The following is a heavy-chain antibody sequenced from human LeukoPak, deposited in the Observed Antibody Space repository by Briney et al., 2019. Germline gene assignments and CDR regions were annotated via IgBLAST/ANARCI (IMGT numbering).Heavy chain of an antibody. J-gene: IGHJ4*02. CDR2: IDYSGCS. V-gene: IGHV4-59*08. CDR3: ARHSGSYTFDY. D-gene: IGHD3-10*01. Sequence: SETLSLTCTVSGGSISSYYWSWIRQPPGKGLDWIGYIDYSGCSNYNPSLKSRVTISIDTSRNQFSLKLSSVTAADTAVYYCARHSGSYTFDYWGQGTLVTVSS. CDR1: GGSISSYY.